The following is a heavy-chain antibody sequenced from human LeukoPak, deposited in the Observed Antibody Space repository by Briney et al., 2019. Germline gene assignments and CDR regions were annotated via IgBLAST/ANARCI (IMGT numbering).Heavy chain of an antibody. CDR3: VRHQYYDNSGYYSGAFDY. D-gene: IGHD3-22*01. CDR2: INSNGGRT. CDR1: AVTLNNDA. Sequence: WGSLRLSCSSSAVTLNNDAMHWVRQAPGKGLEYVSAINSNGGRTYYADSVKGRFTISRDNSKNTLYLQMSSLRVDDTAVYYCVRHQYYDNSGYYSGAFDYWGQGTLVTVSS. V-gene: IGHV3-64D*09. J-gene: IGHJ4*02.